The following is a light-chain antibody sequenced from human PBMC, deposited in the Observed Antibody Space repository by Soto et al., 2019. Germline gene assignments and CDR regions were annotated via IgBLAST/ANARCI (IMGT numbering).Light chain of an antibody. CDR2: AAS. CDR1: QSVSST. Sequence: IVLTQSPVALSLSPGERPTLSCRASQSVSSTLLTWYQPKPGQAPRLIIYAASTRATGIPDTFSGSVSATDFTLTIRSLQSEDFSVYYCQQYNNWPPLTFGGGTKVDIK. J-gene: IGKJ4*01. V-gene: IGKV3-15*01. CDR3: QQYNNWPPLT.